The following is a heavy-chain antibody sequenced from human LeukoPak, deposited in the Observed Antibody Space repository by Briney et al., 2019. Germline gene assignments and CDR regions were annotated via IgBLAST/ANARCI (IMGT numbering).Heavy chain of an antibody. V-gene: IGHV1-2*02. Sequence: RASVKVSCKASGYTFTGYYMHWVRQPPGQGLEWMGWINPNSGGTNYAQKFQGRVTMTRDTSISTAYMELSRLRSDDTAVYYCARSRAVAGRGFDYWGQGTLVTVSS. CDR1: GYTFTGYY. CDR3: ARSRAVAGRGFDY. J-gene: IGHJ4*02. D-gene: IGHD6-19*01. CDR2: INPNSGGT.